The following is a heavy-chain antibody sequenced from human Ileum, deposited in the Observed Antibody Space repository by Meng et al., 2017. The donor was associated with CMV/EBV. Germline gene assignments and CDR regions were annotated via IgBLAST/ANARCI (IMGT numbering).Heavy chain of an antibody. J-gene: IGHJ4*02. CDR2: ISGSGGST. CDR3: ATELGIERDS. CDR1: GFSFSNYA. V-gene: IGHV3-23*01. Sequence: DVEFLESGGGLAQPGGSLRLSCAASGFSFSNYAMSWVRQVPGQGLEWVSTISGSGGSTYYADSVKGHFTISRDSSRDTLYLQMNSLRVEDTAIYYCATELGIERDSWGQGTLVTVSS. D-gene: IGHD7-27*01.